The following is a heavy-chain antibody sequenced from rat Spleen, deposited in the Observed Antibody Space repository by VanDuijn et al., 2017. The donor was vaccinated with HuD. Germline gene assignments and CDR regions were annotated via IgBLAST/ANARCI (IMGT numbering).Heavy chain of an antibody. D-gene: IGHD1-4*01. CDR2: IIYDDSRT. CDR1: GFTFSDYN. V-gene: IGHV5S10*01. J-gene: IGHJ1*01. Sequence: EVQLVESGGGLVQPGRSLKLSCAASGFTFSDYNMAWVRQAPKKGLEWVATIIYDDSRTYYRDSVKGRFTISRDNAKSTLYLQMDSLRSEDTATYYCTTGGGYTYWYFDFWGPGTMVTVSS. CDR3: TTGGGYTYWYFDF.